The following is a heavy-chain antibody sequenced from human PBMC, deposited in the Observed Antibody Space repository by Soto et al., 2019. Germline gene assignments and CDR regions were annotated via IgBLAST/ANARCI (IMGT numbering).Heavy chain of an antibody. Sequence: ASVKVSCKASGYTFTNYGISWVRQAPGQGLEWMGWISAYNGNTNYAQKLQGRVTTTTDTSTSTAYMELRSLRSDDTAVYYCARDLDIVVVVAATESLDAFDIWGQGTMVTVSS. V-gene: IGHV1-18*01. CDR1: GYTFTNYG. CDR3: ARDLDIVVVVAATESLDAFDI. CDR2: ISAYNGNT. J-gene: IGHJ3*02. D-gene: IGHD2-15*01.